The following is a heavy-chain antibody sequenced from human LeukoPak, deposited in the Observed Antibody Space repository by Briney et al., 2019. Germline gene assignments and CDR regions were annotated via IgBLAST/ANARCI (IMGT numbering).Heavy chain of an antibody. CDR3: APVGFWSGYYVPPYDY. CDR1: GFTFSDYY. Sequence: GGSLRLSCAASGFTFSDYYMSWIRQAPGKGLEWVPYISSSGSTIYYADSVKGRFTISRDNAKNSLYLQMNSLRAEDTAVYYCAPVGFWSGYYVPPYDYWGQGTLVTVSS. CDR2: ISSSGSTI. V-gene: IGHV3-11*04. D-gene: IGHD3-3*01. J-gene: IGHJ4*02.